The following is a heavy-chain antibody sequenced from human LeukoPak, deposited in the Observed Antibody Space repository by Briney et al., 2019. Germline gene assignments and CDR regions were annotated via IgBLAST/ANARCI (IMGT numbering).Heavy chain of an antibody. D-gene: IGHD4-17*01. V-gene: IGHV4-39*07. CDR2: IYYSGST. CDR3: ARDRATVTSEDAFDI. J-gene: IGHJ3*02. CDR1: GGSISSSSYY. Sequence: SETLSLTCTVSGGSISSSSYYWGWIRQPPGKGLEWIGSIYYSGSTYYNPSLKSRVTISVDTSKNQFSLKLSSVTAADTAVYYCARDRATVTSEDAFDIWGQGTMVTVSS.